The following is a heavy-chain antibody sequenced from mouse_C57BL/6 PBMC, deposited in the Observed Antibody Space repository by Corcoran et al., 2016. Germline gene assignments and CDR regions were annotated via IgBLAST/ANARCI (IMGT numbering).Heavy chain of an antibody. CDR1: GYTFTTYG. Sequence: QIQLVQSGPELKKPGETVKISCKASGYTFTTYGMSWVKQAPGKGLKWMGWINTYSGVPTYADDFKGRFAFSLETSASTAYLQINNLKNEDTATYFCARFRLPGPGYFDYWGQGTTLTVSS. J-gene: IGHJ2*01. D-gene: IGHD3-2*02. CDR3: ARFRLPGPGYFDY. V-gene: IGHV9-3*01. CDR2: INTYSGVP.